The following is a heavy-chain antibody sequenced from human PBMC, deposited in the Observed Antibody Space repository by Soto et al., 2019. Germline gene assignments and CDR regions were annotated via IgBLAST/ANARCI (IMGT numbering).Heavy chain of an antibody. CDR3: AKGEGVGATPDGANC. CDR2: IRSDGDTT. CDR1: GFTFSSNG. V-gene: IGHV3-23*01. D-gene: IGHD1-26*01. Sequence: EVQVLESGGGLVQPGGSLRLSCAASGFTFSSNGMNWVRQAPGKGLEWVSGIRSDGDTTYNADSVKGRFTVYRDTSKNTVYLQMHCLRGEDTAIYYCAKGEGVGATPDGANCWGQGTLVTVSS. J-gene: IGHJ4*02.